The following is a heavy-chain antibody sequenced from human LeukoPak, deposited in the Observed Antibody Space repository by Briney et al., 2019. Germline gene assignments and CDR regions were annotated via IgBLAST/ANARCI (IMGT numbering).Heavy chain of an antibody. V-gene: IGHV1-69*04. Sequence: ASVKVSCKASGGTFSSYAIRWVRQAPGQGLEWMGRIIPILGIANYAQKFQGRVTITADKSTSTAYMELSSLRSEDTAVYYCARAKSGYSYGYVYYYGMDVWGQGTTVTVSS. CDR1: GGTFSSYA. J-gene: IGHJ6*02. D-gene: IGHD5-18*01. CDR3: ARAKSGYSYGYVYYYGMDV. CDR2: IIPILGIA.